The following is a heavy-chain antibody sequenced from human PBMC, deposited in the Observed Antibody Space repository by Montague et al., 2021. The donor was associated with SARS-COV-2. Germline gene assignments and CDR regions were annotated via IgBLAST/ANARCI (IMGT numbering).Heavy chain of an antibody. D-gene: IGHD1-26*01. CDR1: GFSLNTSGVG. V-gene: IGHV2-5*01. CDR2: IYWNDYK. CDR3: AHDDVGNRGFEX. Sequence: PALVKPTQTLTPTCTFSGFSLNTSGVGVTWVRQPPGKALEWLAFIYWNDYKHYSPSVKSRITITKDTSKNQVVLIMTNMDPVDTGTYYCAHDDVGNRGFEXWGQGTLVTVSS. J-gene: IGHJ4*02.